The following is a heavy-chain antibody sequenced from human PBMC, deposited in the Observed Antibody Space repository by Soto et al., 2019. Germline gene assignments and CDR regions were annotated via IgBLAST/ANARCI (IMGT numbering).Heavy chain of an antibody. CDR2: ISYDGSNK. V-gene: IGHV3-30*03. CDR3: ARDSTDGSGWYFDY. J-gene: IGHJ4*02. D-gene: IGHD6-19*01. Sequence: QVQLVESGGGVVQPGRSLRLSCAASGFTFSSYGMHWVRQAPGKGLEWVAVISYDGSNKYYADSVKGRFTISRDNSKNTLYLQMNSLRAEDTAVYYCARDSTDGSGWYFDYWGQGTLVTVSS. CDR1: GFTFSSYG.